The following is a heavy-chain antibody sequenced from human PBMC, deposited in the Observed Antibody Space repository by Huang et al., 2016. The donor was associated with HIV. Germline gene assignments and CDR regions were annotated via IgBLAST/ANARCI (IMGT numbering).Heavy chain of an antibody. J-gene: IGHJ4*02. CDR2: FDPEDGET. D-gene: IGHD5-12*01. Sequence: QVQLVQSGAEVKKPGASVKVSCKVAGYTLTELSMQWVRQAPGKGLEWRGGFDPEDGETIYAQKFQGRVTMTEDTSTDTAYMELSSLRSEDTAVYYCATDLVQLGLRGFDYWGQGTLVTVSS. V-gene: IGHV1-24*01. CDR1: GYTLTELS. CDR3: ATDLVQLGLRGFDY.